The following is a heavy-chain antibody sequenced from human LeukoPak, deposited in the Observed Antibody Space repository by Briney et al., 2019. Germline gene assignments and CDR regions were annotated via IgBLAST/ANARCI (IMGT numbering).Heavy chain of an antibody. J-gene: IGHJ5*02. V-gene: IGHV4-61*01. CDR3: ARAVSKYYGSGSPRFDP. CDR1: GGSVSSGSYY. CDR2: IYYSGST. Sequence: TSETLSLTCTVSGGSVSSGSYYWSWIRQPPGKGLEWIGYIYYSGSTNYNPSLKSRVTISVDTSKNQFSLKLSSVTAADTAVYYCARAVSKYYGSGSPRFDPWGQGTLVTVSS. D-gene: IGHD3-10*01.